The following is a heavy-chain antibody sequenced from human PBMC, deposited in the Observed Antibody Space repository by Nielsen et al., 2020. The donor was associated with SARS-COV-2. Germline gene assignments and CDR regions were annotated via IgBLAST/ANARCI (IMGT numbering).Heavy chain of an antibody. CDR2: INSVGSGA. J-gene: IGHJ4*02. Sequence: GESQKISCAASGITFSNYWMHWVRQVPGTGLVWVARINSVGSGANSADSVKGRFTISRDNAKKTLYLQITSLRAEDTAVYYCVRSRYYGPTSYFDYWGQGTLFTVPS. CDR3: VRSRYYGPTSYFDY. D-gene: IGHD3-22*01. V-gene: IGHV3-74*01. CDR1: GITFSNYW.